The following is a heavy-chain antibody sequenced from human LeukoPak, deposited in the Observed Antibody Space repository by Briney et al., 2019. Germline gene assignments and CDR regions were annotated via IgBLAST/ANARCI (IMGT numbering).Heavy chain of an antibody. CDR2: INPKNAGT. CDR3: ARDTPVIAVAGHRFDY. V-gene: IGHV1-2*02. Sequence: GASVKVSCKASGYTFTGHYMHWVRQAPGQGLEWMGWINPKNAGTNFAQRFQGRVTMTTDTSTSTAYMELRSLRSDDTAVYYCARDTPVIAVAGHRFDYWGQGTLVTVSS. CDR1: GYTFTGHY. D-gene: IGHD6-19*01. J-gene: IGHJ4*02.